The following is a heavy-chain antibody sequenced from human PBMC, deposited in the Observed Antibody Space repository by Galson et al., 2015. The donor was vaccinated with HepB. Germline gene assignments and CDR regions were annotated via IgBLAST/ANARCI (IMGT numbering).Heavy chain of an antibody. J-gene: IGHJ5*02. Sequence: SETLSLTCTVSGGSISSSSYYWGWIRQPPGKGLEWIGSIYYSGSTYYNPSLKSRVTISVDTSKNQFSLKLSSVTAADTAVYYCARLRAYYDILTGYQFNWFDPWGQGTLVTVSS. CDR2: IYYSGST. CDR3: ARLRAYYDILTGYQFNWFDP. V-gene: IGHV4-39*01. CDR1: GGSISSSSYY. D-gene: IGHD3-9*01.